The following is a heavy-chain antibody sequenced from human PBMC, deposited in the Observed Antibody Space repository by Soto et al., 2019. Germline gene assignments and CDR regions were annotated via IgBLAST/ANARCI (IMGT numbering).Heavy chain of an antibody. CDR1: GFTFSSYA. D-gene: IGHD3-3*01. Sequence: GGSLRLSCAASGFTFSSYAMSWVRQAPGKGLEWVSAISGSGGSTYYADSVKGRFTISRDNSKNTLYLQMNSLRAEDTAVYYCANLGYYDFWSGYSRSIIWGQGTLVTVSS. CDR2: ISGSGGST. CDR3: ANLGYYDFWSGYSRSII. J-gene: IGHJ4*02. V-gene: IGHV3-23*01.